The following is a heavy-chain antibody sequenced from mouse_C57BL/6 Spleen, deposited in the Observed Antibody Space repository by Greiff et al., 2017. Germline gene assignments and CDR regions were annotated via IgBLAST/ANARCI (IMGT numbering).Heavy chain of an antibody. CDR3: ASHDGYYPYYYAMDY. J-gene: IGHJ4*01. V-gene: IGHV3-8*01. D-gene: IGHD2-3*01. Sequence: VQLKESGPGLAKPSQTLSLTCSVTGYSITSDYWNWIRKFPGNKLEYMGYISYSGSTYYNPSLKSRISITRDTSKNQYYLQLNSVTTEDTATYYCASHDGYYPYYYAMDYWGQGTSVTVSS. CDR2: ISYSGST. CDR1: GYSITSDY.